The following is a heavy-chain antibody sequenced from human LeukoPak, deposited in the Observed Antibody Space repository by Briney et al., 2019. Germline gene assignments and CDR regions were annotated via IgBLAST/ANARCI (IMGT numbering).Heavy chain of an antibody. V-gene: IGHV4-34*01. Sequence: PSETLSLTCAVYGGSFSGYYWSWIRQPPGKGLEWIGEINHSGSTNYNPSLKSRVTISVDTSKNQFSLKLSSVTAADTAVYYCARVPGSTMTTACYWFDPWGQGTLVTVSS. J-gene: IGHJ5*02. CDR1: GGSFSGYY. CDR3: ARVPGSTMTTACYWFDP. D-gene: IGHD4-17*01. CDR2: INHSGST.